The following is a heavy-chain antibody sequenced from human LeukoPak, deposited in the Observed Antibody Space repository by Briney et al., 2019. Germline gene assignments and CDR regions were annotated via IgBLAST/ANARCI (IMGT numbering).Heavy chain of an antibody. Sequence: AASVKVSCKASGYTFTSYYMHWVRQAPGQGLEWMGIINPSGGSTSYAQKFQGRVTMTRDTSTSTVYMELSSLRSEDTAVYYCARDRYYYDSSGYYNYYYYYYGMDVWGQGTTVTVSS. D-gene: IGHD3-22*01. CDR1: GYTFTSYY. CDR2: INPSGGST. V-gene: IGHV1-46*01. CDR3: ARDRYYYDSSGYYNYYYYYYGMDV. J-gene: IGHJ6*02.